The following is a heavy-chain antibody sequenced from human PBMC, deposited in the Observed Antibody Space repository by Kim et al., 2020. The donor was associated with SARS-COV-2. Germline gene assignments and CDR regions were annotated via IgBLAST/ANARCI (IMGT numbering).Heavy chain of an antibody. D-gene: IGHD2-15*01. J-gene: IGHJ4*02. CDR1: GFTFSDYY. CDR2: ITSSSSYT. CDR3: ARDMTPGYGGTFGY. V-gene: IGHV3-11*05. Sequence: GGSLRLSCEASGFTFSDYYMTWIRQAPGKGLEWVSYITSSSSYTNYADSVKGRFSISRDNAKNSLYLQMNSLRADDTAVYYCARDMTPGYGGTFGYWGQGTLVTVSS.